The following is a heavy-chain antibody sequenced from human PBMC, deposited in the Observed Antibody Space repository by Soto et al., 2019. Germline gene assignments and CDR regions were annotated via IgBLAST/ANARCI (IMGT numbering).Heavy chain of an antibody. CDR1: GFTFTGHY. J-gene: IGHJ4*02. V-gene: IGHV1-2*02. CDR2: INPNSGGT. D-gene: IGHD1-26*01. Sequence: ASVKVSCKASGFTFTGHYIHWVRQAPGQGLEWMGWINPNSGGTSYAQKFQGRVTMTRDTSITTAYMELSRLSSDDTAVYYCAKSGSFFRTSSGYFDYWGQGTLVTVSS. CDR3: AKSGSFFRTSSGYFDY.